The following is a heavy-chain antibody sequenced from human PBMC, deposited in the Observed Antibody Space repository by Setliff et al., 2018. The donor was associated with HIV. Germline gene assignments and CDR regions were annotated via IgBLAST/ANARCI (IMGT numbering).Heavy chain of an antibody. Sequence: GGSLRLSCVASGFIFNNYAMHWVRQAPGKGLEWASVISYDGNVKYYADSVKGRFTISRDNSKNTLYLQVSRLRAEDTAVYYCARESTYYYDSSGPHDALDVWGLGTKVT. D-gene: IGHD3-22*01. CDR3: ARESTYYYDSSGPHDALDV. CDR1: GFIFNNYA. V-gene: IGHV3-30*04. J-gene: IGHJ3*01. CDR2: ISYDGNVK.